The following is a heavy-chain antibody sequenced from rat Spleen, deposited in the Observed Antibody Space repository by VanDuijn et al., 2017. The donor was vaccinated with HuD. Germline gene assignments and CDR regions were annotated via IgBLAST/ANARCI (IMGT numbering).Heavy chain of an antibody. Sequence: FTFSDYDMAWVRQAPKKGLEWVATISYEGTSTNFRDSLKGRFTISRDNAKSTLYLQMDSLGAEDTATYYCARGTRNYSSYGGFAYWGQGTLVTVSS. CDR3: ARGTRNYSSYGGFAY. CDR1: FTFSDYD. J-gene: IGHJ3*01. D-gene: IGHD1-2*01. V-gene: IGHV5-7*01. CDR2: ISYEGTST.